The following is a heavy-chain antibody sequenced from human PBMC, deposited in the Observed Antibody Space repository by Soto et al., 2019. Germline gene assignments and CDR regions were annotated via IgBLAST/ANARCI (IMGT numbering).Heavy chain of an antibody. J-gene: IGHJ3*02. D-gene: IGHD3-22*01. V-gene: IGHV4-34*01. CDR1: GGSFSGYC. CDR2: IYYIGTT. Sequence: SETLSLTCAVYGGSFSGYCLSWIRQPPGKGLEWIGSIYYIGTTYYNPSLKSRVSISVDTSKNQFSLKLRSVTAAETAVYYCARQLHYYDSSGSPRNDAFDIWGQGTMVTVSS. CDR3: ARQLHYYDSSGSPRNDAFDI.